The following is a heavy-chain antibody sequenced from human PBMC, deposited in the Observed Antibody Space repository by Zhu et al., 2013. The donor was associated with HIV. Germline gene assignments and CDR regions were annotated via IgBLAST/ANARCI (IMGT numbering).Heavy chain of an antibody. Sequence: VQLVESGGGVVQPGRSLRLSCAASGFTFSSYAMHWVRQAPGKGLEWVAVISYDGSNKYYADSVKGRFTISRDNSKNTLYLQMNSLRAEDTAVYYCARALSAPYYYGSGAPVGDYFDYWGQGTLVTVSS. J-gene: IGHJ4*02. D-gene: IGHD3-10*01. V-gene: IGHV3-30-3*01. CDR3: ARALSAPYYYGSGAPVGDYFDY. CDR1: GFTFSSYA. CDR2: ISYDGSNK.